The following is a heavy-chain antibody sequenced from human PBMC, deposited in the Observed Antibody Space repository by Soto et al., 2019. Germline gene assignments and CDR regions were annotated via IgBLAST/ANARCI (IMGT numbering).Heavy chain of an antibody. V-gene: IGHV3-49*03. CDR2: IRSKAYGGTT. J-gene: IGHJ4*02. Sequence: PGGSLRLSCTASGFTFGGYAMNWFGQAPGKGLEWVGFIRSKAYGGTTENAASVKGRFTISRDDSKSIAYLQMNSLKTEDTAVYYGTRDHRHLDYWGQGTLVTVSS. CDR3: TRDHRHLDY. CDR1: GFTFGGYA.